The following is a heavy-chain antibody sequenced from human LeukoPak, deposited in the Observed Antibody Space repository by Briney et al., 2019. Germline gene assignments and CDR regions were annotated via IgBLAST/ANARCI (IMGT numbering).Heavy chain of an antibody. CDR2: IYYSGST. Sequence: SQTLSRTCTVSGGSISSGGYYWSWIRQHPGKGLEWIGYIYYSGSTYYNPSLKSRVTISVDTSKNQFSLKLSSVTAADTAVYYCARSGPAAIRSLYYYYGMDVWGKGTTVTVSS. V-gene: IGHV4-31*03. CDR1: GGSISSGGYY. CDR3: ARSGPAAIRSLYYYYGMDV. J-gene: IGHJ6*04. D-gene: IGHD2-2*01.